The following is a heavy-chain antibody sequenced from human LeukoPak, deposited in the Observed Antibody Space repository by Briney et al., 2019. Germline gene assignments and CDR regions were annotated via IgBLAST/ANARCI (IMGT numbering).Heavy chain of an antibody. D-gene: IGHD6-13*01. CDR3: ARGEYSSSWYPFDY. CDR1: GYTFIGYD. CDR2: MKSNGGDT. Sequence: ASVKASCKTSGYTFIGYDINWVRQAPGQGLEWMGWMKSNGGDTHFAQKFQGRLTMTRNTSISTAFMELSSLRAEDTAVYYCARGEYSSSWYPFDYWGQGSLVTVSS. V-gene: IGHV1-8*01. J-gene: IGHJ4*02.